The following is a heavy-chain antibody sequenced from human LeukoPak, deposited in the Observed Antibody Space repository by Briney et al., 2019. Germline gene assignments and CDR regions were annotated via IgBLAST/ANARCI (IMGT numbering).Heavy chain of an antibody. Sequence: ASVKVSCKASGYTFTGYYMHWVRQAPGQGLEWMGWINPNSGGTNYAQKFQGRVTMTRDTSISTAYMELSRLRSDDTAVYYCARSTYYDFWSGPRAPMDVWGKGTTVTVSS. CDR3: ARSTYYDFWSGPRAPMDV. D-gene: IGHD3-3*01. J-gene: IGHJ6*03. CDR1: GYTFTGYY. V-gene: IGHV1-2*02. CDR2: INPNSGGT.